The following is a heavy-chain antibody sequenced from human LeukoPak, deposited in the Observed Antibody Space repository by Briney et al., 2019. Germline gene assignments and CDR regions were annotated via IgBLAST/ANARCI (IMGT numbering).Heavy chain of an antibody. J-gene: IGHJ5*02. Sequence: TLSLTCTVSGGSISSGGYYWSWVRQHPGKGLGWIGYIYYSGSTYYNPSLTSRVTISVDTPKNQFSLKLSSVTAADTAVYYCARGVATGIWFDPWGQGTLVTVSS. CDR3: ARGVATGIWFDP. CDR1: GGSISSGGYY. V-gene: IGHV4-31*02. CDR2: IYYSGST. D-gene: IGHD4-17*01.